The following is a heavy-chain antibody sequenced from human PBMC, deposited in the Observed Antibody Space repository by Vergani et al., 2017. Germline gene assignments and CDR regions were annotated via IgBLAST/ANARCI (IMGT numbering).Heavy chain of an antibody. J-gene: IGHJ6*03. V-gene: IGHV4-59*06. CDR2: IYYSGST. D-gene: IGHD2-21*01. Sequence: QVQLQETGPGLVKPSETLSLTCTVSGGSISSYYWSWIRQHPGKGLEWIGYIYYSGSTYYNPSLKSRVTISVDTSKNQFSLKLSSVTAADTAVYYCARSDYCGGDCYSSDYYMDVWGKGTTVTVSS. CDR3: ARSDYCGGDCYSSDYYMDV. CDR1: GGSISSYY.